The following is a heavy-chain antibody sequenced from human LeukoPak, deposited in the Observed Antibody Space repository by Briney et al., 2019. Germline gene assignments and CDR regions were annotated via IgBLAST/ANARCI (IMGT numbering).Heavy chain of an antibody. D-gene: IGHD3-3*01. CDR2: IKEDGSDK. CDR1: GLSFGNYW. J-gene: IGHJ4*02. Sequence: SGGSLRLSCAPAGLSFGNYWISSVRQTPRRGLEWVANIKEDGSDKYYVDSLKGRFTISRDNAKNSLYLQMNSLRAEDTAVYYCAKDRTRQAHWGQGTLVTVPS. V-gene: IGHV3-7*03. CDR3: AKDRTRQAH.